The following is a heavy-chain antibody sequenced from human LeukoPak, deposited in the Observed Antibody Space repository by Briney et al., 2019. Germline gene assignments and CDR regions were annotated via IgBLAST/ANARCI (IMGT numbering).Heavy chain of an antibody. CDR1: GFIFSSYE. Sequence: GGSLRLSCAVSGFIFSSYEMSWVRQAPGKGPEWISYISSSTGGVIYYTDSVKGRFTISRDNTKNSLYLHMNSLRAEDTAVYYCARDSSTIVRGVCCIWGQGTMVTVSS. D-gene: IGHD3-10*01. CDR2: ISSSTGGVI. V-gene: IGHV3-48*03. CDR3: ARDSSTIVRGVCCI. J-gene: IGHJ3*02.